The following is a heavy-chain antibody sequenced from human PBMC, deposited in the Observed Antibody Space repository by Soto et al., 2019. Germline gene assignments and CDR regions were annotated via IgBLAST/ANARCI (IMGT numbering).Heavy chain of an antibody. CDR2: IYTSGST. Sequence: PSETLSLTCTVSGGSISSYYWSWIRQPAGKGLEWIGRIYTSGSTNYNPSLKSRVTMSVDTSKNQFSLKLSSMTAADTAVYYCARVFMVRGSGQIFDYWGQGTLVTSPQ. D-gene: IGHD3-10*01. CDR1: GGSISSYY. CDR3: ARVFMVRGSGQIFDY. J-gene: IGHJ4*02. V-gene: IGHV4-4*07.